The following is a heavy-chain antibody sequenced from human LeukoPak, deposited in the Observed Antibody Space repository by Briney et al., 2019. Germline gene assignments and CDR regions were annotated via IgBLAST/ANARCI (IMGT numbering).Heavy chain of an antibody. CDR2: IIPIFGTA. V-gene: IGHV1-69*13. CDR3: ARKIAYCSSTSCAGDY. J-gene: IGHJ4*02. CDR1: GGTFSSYA. D-gene: IGHD2-2*01. Sequence: GASVKVSCKASGGTFSSYAISWVRQAPGQGLEWMGGIIPIFGTANYAQKFQGRVTITADESTSTAYMELSSLRSEDAAVYYCARKIAYCSSTSCAGDYWGQGTLVTVSS.